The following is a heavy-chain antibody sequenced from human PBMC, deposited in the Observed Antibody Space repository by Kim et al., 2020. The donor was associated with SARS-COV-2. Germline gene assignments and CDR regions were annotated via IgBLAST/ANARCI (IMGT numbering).Heavy chain of an antibody. V-gene: IGHV4-34*01. J-gene: IGHJ5*02. Sequence: TDSPSPKIRVTISVDPSKNQFSLKLSSVTAADTAVYYCARRGYSLEFDPWGQGTLVTVSS. CDR3: ARRGYSLEFDP. D-gene: IGHD5-18*01.